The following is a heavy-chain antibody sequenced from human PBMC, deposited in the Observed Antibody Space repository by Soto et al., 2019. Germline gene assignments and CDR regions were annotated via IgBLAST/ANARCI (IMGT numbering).Heavy chain of an antibody. Sequence: SETLSLTCTVSGGSFKSGSYFWSWIRQPPGKGLEWIGYVYHTGRTSYDPSLKSRVSISMDTSKNQFSLNLDSVTAADTAVYFCARDFAYFDSWGQGTLVTVSS. CDR3: ARDFAYFDS. CDR1: GGSFKSGSYF. V-gene: IGHV4-61*01. J-gene: IGHJ4*02. D-gene: IGHD3-3*01. CDR2: VYHTGRT.